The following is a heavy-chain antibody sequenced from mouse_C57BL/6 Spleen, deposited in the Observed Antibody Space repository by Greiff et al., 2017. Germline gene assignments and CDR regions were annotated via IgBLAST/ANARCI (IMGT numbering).Heavy chain of an antibody. J-gene: IGHJ1*03. V-gene: IGHV1-61*01. CDR2: IYPSDSET. D-gene: IGHD1-1*01. Sequence: QVQLQQPGAELVRPGSSVKLSCKASGYTFTSYWMDWVKQRPGQGLEWIGNIYPSDSETHYNQKFKDKDTLTVDKSSSTAYMQLSSLTSEDSAVYYCARSLITTVVPYWYFDVWGTGTTVTVSS. CDR1: GYTFTSYW. CDR3: ARSLITTVVPYWYFDV.